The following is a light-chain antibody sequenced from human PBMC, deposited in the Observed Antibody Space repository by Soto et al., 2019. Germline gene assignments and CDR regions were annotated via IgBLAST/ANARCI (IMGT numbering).Light chain of an antibody. V-gene: IGKV4-1*01. J-gene: IGKJ2*01. CDR1: QNLLYSSNNKNY. CDR2: WAS. CDR3: QQYYNVPVT. Sequence: DIVMTQSPDSLAVSLGERATINCKSSQNLLYSSNNKNYLAWYHQKPGQPPKLLIYWASTRESRVPDRFSGSGSGTDFTLTISSLQAEDVAVYYCQQYYNVPVTFGQGTKLEMK.